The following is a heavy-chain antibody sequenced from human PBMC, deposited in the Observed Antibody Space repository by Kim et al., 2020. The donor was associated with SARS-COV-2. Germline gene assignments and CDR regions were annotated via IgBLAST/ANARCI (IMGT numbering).Heavy chain of an antibody. J-gene: IGHJ4*02. CDR2: GGRT. V-gene: IGHV3-23*01. D-gene: IGHD4-17*01. CDR3: AKNTATSY. Sequence: GGRTYYAESVKGRFTISRDNSKNTLYLQMNSLRAEETAVYYWAKNTATSYWGQGTLVTVSS.